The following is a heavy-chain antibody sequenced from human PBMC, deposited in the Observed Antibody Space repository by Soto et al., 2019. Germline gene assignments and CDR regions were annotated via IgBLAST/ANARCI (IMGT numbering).Heavy chain of an antibody. CDR2: IVVASGQT. Sequence: SVKVSCKASGSGFISSGIQWVRQAHGQRLEWIGWIVVASGQTNYAQNYRGRVAITRDTSTATAYIELTGLTSEDTAVYFCSADRPDIGVGWWVWGQGTTVTV. V-gene: IGHV1-58*02. CDR1: GSGFISSG. J-gene: IGHJ6*02. D-gene: IGHD2-15*01. CDR3: SADRPDIGVGWWV.